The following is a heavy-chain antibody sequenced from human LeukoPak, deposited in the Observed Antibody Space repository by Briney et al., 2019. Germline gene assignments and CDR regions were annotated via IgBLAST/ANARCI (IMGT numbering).Heavy chain of an antibody. J-gene: IGHJ5*02. V-gene: IGHV4-34*01. CDR3: ARRWVGLRGDPLTNWFDP. Sequence: SETLSLTCAVYGGSFSGYYWSWIRQPPGKGLEWIGEINHSGSTNYNPSLKSRVPISLDPPKTQFSLKLSSVTAADTAVYYCARRWVGLRGDPLTNWFDPWGQGTLVTVSS. D-gene: IGHD3-10*01. CDR1: GGSFSGYY. CDR2: INHSGST.